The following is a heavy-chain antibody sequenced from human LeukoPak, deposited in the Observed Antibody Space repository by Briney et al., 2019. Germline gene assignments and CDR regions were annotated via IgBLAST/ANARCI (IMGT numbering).Heavy chain of an antibody. CDR3: ARDLCPQVAGTRWTLGCYFDY. CDR1: GFTFSSYS. CDR2: ISSSSSTI. Sequence: GGSLRLSCAASGFTFSSYSMSWVRQAPGKGLEWVSYISSSSSTIYYADSVKGRFTISRDNAKNSLYLQMNSLRAEDTAVYYCARDLCPQVAGTRWTLGCYFDYWGQGTLVTVSS. D-gene: IGHD6-19*01. J-gene: IGHJ4*02. V-gene: IGHV3-48*01.